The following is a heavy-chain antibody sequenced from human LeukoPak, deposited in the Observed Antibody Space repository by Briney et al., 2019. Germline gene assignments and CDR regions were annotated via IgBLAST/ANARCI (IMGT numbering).Heavy chain of an antibody. J-gene: IGHJ4*02. V-gene: IGHV4-59*01. Sequence: SETLSLTCSVSGGSINSGYWSWIRQPPGKGLEWIGLLYPSGSTNYNPSLKSRVTISVGTSRTQFSLKLSSMTAADTAVYYCAGGHYPLEYWGQGTLVTVSS. CDR3: AGGHYPLEY. D-gene: IGHD1-26*01. CDR2: LYPSGST. CDR1: GGSINSGY.